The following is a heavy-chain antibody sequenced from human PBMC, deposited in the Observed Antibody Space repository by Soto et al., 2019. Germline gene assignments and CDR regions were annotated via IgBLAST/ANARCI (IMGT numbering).Heavy chain of an antibody. CDR1: GYSFTTYW. CDR3: ARGNRPATSYFEY. CDR2: MYPGDSDT. J-gene: IGHJ4*02. V-gene: IGHV5-51*01. D-gene: IGHD6-6*01. Sequence: PGESLKISCKASGYSFTTYWIGWVRQMPGKGLELMAIMYPGDSDTRYSPPFQGPVTLSADQSISTAYLQWSSLKSSDTAIYYGARGNRPATSYFEYWGQGTLVTVSS.